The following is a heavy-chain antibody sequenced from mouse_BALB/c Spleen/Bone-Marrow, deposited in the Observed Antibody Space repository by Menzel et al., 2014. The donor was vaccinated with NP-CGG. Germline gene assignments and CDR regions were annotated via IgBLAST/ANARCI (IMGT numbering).Heavy chain of an antibody. V-gene: IGHV1-7*01. J-gene: IGHJ4*01. CDR3: ARGYYAMDY. CDR2: INPSSGYT. Sequence: QVQLQQSGAELAKPGASVKMSCKASGYTLTSYWMHWVKQRPGQGLEWIGYINPSSGYTEFNQRFKDKATLTADRSSSTAYMQLSSLTSEDSAVYYCARGYYAMDYWGQGTSVTVSS. CDR1: GYTLTSYW.